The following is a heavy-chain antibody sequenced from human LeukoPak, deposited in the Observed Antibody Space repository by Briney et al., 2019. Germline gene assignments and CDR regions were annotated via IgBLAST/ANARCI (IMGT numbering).Heavy chain of an antibody. J-gene: IGHJ3*02. CDR3: ARFQLVVAPVAVDI. D-gene: IGHD3-22*01. Sequence: PWDTLSHTCAVSGGHISGHYWSWVRQPPGKGLEWIAYISYRGVTNFNPSLKSRVDISVDTSINQFSQSLDSVTAGDTAMFFWARFQLVVAPVAVDIGGQETRDTVSS. V-gene: IGHV4-59*08. CDR2: ISYRGVT. CDR1: GGHISGHY.